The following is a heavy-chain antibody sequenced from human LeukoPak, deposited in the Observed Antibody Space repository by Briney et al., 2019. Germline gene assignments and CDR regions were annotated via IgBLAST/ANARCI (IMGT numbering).Heavy chain of an antibody. CDR2: INPSGGST. Sequence: GASVKVSCEASGYTFTSYYMHWVRQAPGQGLEWMGIINPSGGSTSYAQKFQGRVTMTRDTSTSTVYMELSSLRSEDTAVYYCAREEVAAAGISFNWFDPWGQGTLVTVSS. D-gene: IGHD6-13*01. CDR3: AREEVAAAGISFNWFDP. CDR1: GYTFTSYY. V-gene: IGHV1-46*01. J-gene: IGHJ5*02.